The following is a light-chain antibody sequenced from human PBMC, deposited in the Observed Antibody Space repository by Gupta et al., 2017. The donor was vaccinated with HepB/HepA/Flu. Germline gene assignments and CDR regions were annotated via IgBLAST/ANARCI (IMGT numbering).Light chain of an antibody. CDR3: QQYDQWPPYT. V-gene: IGKV3-15*01. Sequence: EIVITQSPASLSASPGQRVTLSCRARQGIGNSSAWYQKKPGQAPRLLIYHASTRATGIPARFSGGGSGTDFALTIISMQSEDFAEYYCQQYDQWPPYTFGQGTKLETK. J-gene: IGKJ2*01. CDR1: QGIGNS. CDR2: HAS.